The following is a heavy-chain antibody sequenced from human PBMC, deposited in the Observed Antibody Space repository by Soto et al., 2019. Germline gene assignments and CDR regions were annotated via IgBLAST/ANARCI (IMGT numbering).Heavy chain of an antibody. CDR3: ASLGARVGATYYFEH. CDR1: DGTISSYY. V-gene: IGHV4-59*01. J-gene: IGHJ4*01. D-gene: IGHD1-26*01. CDR2: VYYSGNT. Sequence: TMSLTCTVSDGTISSYYWSWIRQPPGKGLEWIGYVYYSGNTNYSPALKTRATISVDTAKNQLSLKLSSVTAADTAGYYCASLGARVGATYYFEHWGQGTLVTVSS.